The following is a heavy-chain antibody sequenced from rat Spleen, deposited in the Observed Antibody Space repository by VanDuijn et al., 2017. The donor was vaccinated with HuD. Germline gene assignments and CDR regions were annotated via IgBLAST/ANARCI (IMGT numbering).Heavy chain of an antibody. D-gene: IGHD1-6*01. J-gene: IGHJ2*01. Sequence: EVQLQESGPGLVKPSQSLSLTCSVTGHSITSGYRWNWIRKFPGIRLECMGYINRAGSPIYNPPLESRISITRDTFKNQFFLQVNSVTTEDTATYYCARTYTTDYYFFDYWGQGVMVTVSS. CDR2: INRAGSP. V-gene: IGHV3-3*01. CDR3: ARTYTTDYYFFDY. CDR1: GHSITSGYR.